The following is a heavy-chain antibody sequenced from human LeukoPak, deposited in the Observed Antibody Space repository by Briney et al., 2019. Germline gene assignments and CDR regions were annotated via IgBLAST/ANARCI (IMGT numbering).Heavy chain of an antibody. D-gene: IGHD3-10*01. CDR3: ARERGRNYGSVPYYYYYMDV. J-gene: IGHJ6*03. V-gene: IGHV4-59*01. CDR1: GGSISSYY. CDR2: IYYSGST. Sequence: SETLSLTCAVYGGSISSYYWSWIRQPPGKGLEWIGYIYYSGSTNYNPSLKSRVTISVDTSKNQFSLKLSSVTAADTAVYYCARERGRNYGSVPYYYYYMDVWGKGTTVTVSS.